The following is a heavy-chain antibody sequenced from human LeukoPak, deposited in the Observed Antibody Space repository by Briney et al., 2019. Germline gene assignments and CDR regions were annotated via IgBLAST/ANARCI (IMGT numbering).Heavy chain of an antibody. CDR2: IYYSGST. Sequence: PSETLSLTCTVSGGSISSYYWSWIRQPPGKGLEWIGYIYYSGSTNYNPSLRSRVTISVDTSKNKFSLKLSSVTAADTAVYYCARQDSSSFSKIDSWGQGTPVTVSS. CDR3: ARQDSSSFSKIDS. V-gene: IGHV4-59*08. J-gene: IGHJ4*02. CDR1: GGSISSYY. D-gene: IGHD6-13*01.